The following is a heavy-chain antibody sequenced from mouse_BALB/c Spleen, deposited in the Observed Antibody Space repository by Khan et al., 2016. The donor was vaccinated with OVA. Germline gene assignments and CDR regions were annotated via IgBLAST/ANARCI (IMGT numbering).Heavy chain of an antibody. Sequence: VKLEESGPGLVAPSQSLSITCTVSGFSLADYAVSWIRQPPGKGLEWLGVIWGGGSKYYNSALKSRLSISKDNSKSQVFLKMNSLQTDDTAMYCCAKDPPYYAMDYWGQGTSVTVSS. V-gene: IGHV2-6-5*01. CDR2: IWGGGSK. CDR1: GFSLADYA. J-gene: IGHJ4*01. CDR3: AKDPPYYAMDY.